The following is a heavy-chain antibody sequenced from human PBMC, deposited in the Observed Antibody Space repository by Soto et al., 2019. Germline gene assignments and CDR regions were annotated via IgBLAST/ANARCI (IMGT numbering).Heavy chain of an antibody. V-gene: IGHV1-69*02. CDR3: ATQGFCTNGVCYDFDN. D-gene: IGHD2-8*01. Sequence: SVKVSCKASGGTFSSYTISWVRQAPGQGLEWMGRIIPILGIANYAQKFQGRVTITADKSTSTAYMELSSLRSEDTAVYYCATQGFCTNGVCYDFDNWGQGTLVTVSS. CDR2: IIPILGIA. J-gene: IGHJ4*02. CDR1: GGTFSSYT.